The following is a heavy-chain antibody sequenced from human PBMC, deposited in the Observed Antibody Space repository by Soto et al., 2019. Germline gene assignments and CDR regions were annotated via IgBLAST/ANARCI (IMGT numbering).Heavy chain of an antibody. CDR3: ARRRSVDTAMASYYYYGMDV. J-gene: IGHJ6*02. V-gene: IGHV1-18*01. Sequence: QVQLVQSGAEVKKPGASVKVSCKASGYTFTSYGISWVRQAPGQGLEWMGWISAYNGNTNYAQKLQGRVTMTTDTSTSTAYMELRSLRSDDTAVYYCARRRSVDTAMASYYYYGMDVWGRGTTVTVSS. D-gene: IGHD5-18*01. CDR2: ISAYNGNT. CDR1: GYTFTSYG.